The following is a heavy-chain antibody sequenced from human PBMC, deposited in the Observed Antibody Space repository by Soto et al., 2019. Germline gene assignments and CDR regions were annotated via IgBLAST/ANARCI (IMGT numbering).Heavy chain of an antibody. J-gene: IGHJ4*02. CDR1: GGLFSSYA. Sequence: QEQLVQSGAEVKKSGSSVKVSCKDTGGLFSSYAGSWVRQAPVQGLEWMGGIIPVFDTVYYAQQFQGGGTITDDAHTNTAYLVLSRLRSDETAMYYCARGGSGYVWFNEFWGQGTLVTVSS. V-gene: IGHV1-69*01. CDR3: ARGGSGYVWFNEF. CDR2: IIPVFDTV. D-gene: IGHD3-22*01.